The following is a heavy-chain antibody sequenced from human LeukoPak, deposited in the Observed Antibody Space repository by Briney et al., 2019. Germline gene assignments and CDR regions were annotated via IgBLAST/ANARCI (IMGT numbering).Heavy chain of an antibody. CDR1: YGSISTYY. CDR2: IDYSGST. Sequence: SSETLSLTCTVSYGSISTYYWTWIPQPPGKGLEWIGDIDYSGSTNYNPSVKSRVTISVDTSKNQFSLTLRSVTAADTAVYFCARSLQWEPSYGYWGQGTLVTVSS. CDR3: ARSLQWEPSYGY. J-gene: IGHJ4*02. V-gene: IGHV4-59*01. D-gene: IGHD1-26*01.